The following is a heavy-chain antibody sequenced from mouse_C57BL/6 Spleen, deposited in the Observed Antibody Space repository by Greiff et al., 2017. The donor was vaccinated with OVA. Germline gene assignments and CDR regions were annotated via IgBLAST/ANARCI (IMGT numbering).Heavy chain of an antibody. D-gene: IGHD2-4*01. CDR1: GFTFSDYG. CDR3: ARTYYDYDGRFAY. V-gene: IGHV5-17*01. Sequence: EVQRVESGGGLVKPGGSLKLSCAASGFTFSDYGMHWVRQAPEKGLEWVAYISSGSSTIYYADTVKGRFTISRDNAKNTLFLQMTSLRSEDTAMYYCARTYYDYDGRFAYWGQGTLVTVSA. CDR2: ISSGSSTI. J-gene: IGHJ3*01.